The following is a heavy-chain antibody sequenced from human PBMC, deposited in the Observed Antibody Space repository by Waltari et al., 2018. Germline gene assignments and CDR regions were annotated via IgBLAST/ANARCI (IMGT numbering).Heavy chain of an antibody. D-gene: IGHD4-4*01. CDR2: IRSKTYRGTT. CDR3: SREEVTTGGYFDY. J-gene: IGHJ4*02. V-gene: IGHV3-49*03. Sequence: WLRQAPGKGLGWVGLIRSKTYRGTTQYAASVEGRFTISRDDSKSIAYLQMNGLKTEDTAVYYCSREEVTTGGYFDYWGQGTLVTVSS.